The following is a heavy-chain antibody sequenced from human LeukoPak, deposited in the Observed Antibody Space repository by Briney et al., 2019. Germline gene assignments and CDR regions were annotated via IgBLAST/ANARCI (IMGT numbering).Heavy chain of an antibody. D-gene: IGHD6-6*01. J-gene: IGHJ3*02. CDR1: GFTFSSYS. CDR3: AKDIGALEQLGAFDI. Sequence: QTGGSLRLSCAASGFTFSSYSVNWVRQAPGKGLEWVSGISWNSGSIGYADSVKGRFTISRDNAKNSLYLQMNSLRAEDMALYYCAKDIGALEQLGAFDIWGQGTMVTVSS. CDR2: ISWNSGSI. V-gene: IGHV3-9*03.